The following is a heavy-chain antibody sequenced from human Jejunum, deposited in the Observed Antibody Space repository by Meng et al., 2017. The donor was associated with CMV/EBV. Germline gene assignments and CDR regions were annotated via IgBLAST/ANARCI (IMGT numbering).Heavy chain of an antibody. V-gene: IGHV3-11*05. CDR2: VSSYGDYT. Sequence: QVQVVEAGGGLVKPGESLRLSCEASGFTFSDYYMSWIRQVPGKGLEWLSYVSSYGDYTDYEDSVRAPFIMSRDHAKNSLYLPMNSLEVEDTAVYFCVRGGGTDLTFDYWGQGVLVTVSS. CDR1: GFTFSDYY. CDR3: VRGGGTDLTFDY. J-gene: IGHJ4*02. D-gene: IGHD2-21*02.